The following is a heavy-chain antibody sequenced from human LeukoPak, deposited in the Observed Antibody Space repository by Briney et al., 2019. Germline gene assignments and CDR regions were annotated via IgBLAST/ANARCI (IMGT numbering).Heavy chain of an antibody. CDR3: TRDIHCSGGSCYPNDGFDI. CDR1: GGPISSSSYD. CDR2: IYYNGCT. V-gene: IGHV4-39*02. D-gene: IGHD2-15*01. J-gene: IGHJ3*02. Sequence: SETLSLTCSVSGGPISSSSYDTGWIPQPPGKGLDRLGRIYYNGCTYYNPFLKSRITISVDTSKNQFSLKLSSVPAADTAVYYCTRDIHCSGGSCYPNDGFDIWGQGTMVIVSS.